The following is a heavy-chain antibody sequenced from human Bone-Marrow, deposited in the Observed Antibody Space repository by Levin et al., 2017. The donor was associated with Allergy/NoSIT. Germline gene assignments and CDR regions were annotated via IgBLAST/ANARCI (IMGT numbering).Heavy chain of an antibody. J-gene: IGHJ3*02. CDR2: VYTDGRT. D-gene: IGHD2-21*01. CDR1: GASITSGSFF. Sequence: SETLSLTCTVSGASITSGSFFWNWIRQPAGKGLEWIGRVYTDGRTNYNPSLKSRVSMSIDSSQTHFSLMLTSVTAPDAAVYYCARSDCTDISCYAFDIWGQGTLVTVPS. CDR3: ARSDCTDISCYAFDI. V-gene: IGHV4-61*02.